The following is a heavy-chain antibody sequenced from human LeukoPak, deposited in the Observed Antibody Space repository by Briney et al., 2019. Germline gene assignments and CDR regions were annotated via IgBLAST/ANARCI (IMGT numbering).Heavy chain of an antibody. Sequence: PSETLSLTCAVYGGSFSGYYWSWIRQPPGKGLEWIGEINHSGSTNYNPSLKSRVTISVDTSKNQFSLKLSSVTAADTAVYYCARRPMVRGVSGAFDIWGQGTMVTVSS. CDR2: INHSGST. J-gene: IGHJ3*02. V-gene: IGHV4-34*01. CDR3: ARRPMVRGVSGAFDI. CDR1: GGSFSGYY. D-gene: IGHD3-10*01.